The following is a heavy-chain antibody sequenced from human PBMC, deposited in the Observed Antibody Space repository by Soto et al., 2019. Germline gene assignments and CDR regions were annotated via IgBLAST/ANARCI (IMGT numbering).Heavy chain of an antibody. CDR2: ISGSGGST. V-gene: IGHV3-23*01. CDR1: GFTFSSYA. CDR3: AKDQGEDIVVVPAAMGLNAFDI. D-gene: IGHD2-2*01. J-gene: IGHJ3*02. Sequence: GGSLRLSCAASGFTFSSYAMSWVRQAPGKGLEWVSAISGSGGSTYYADSVKGRFTISRDNSKNSLYLQMNSLRAEDTALYYCAKDQGEDIVVVPAAMGLNAFDIWGQGTMVTVSS.